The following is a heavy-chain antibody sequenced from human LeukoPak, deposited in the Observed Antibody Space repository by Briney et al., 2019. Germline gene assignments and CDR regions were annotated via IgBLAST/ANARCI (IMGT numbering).Heavy chain of an antibody. Sequence: SETLSLTCAVYGGSFSGYYWSWIRQPPGKGLEWIGEINHSGSTNYNPSLKSRVTISVDTSKNQFSLKLSSVTAADTAVYYCARQSWGITIFGVVTYAFDIWGQGTMVTVSS. CDR1: GGSFSGYY. D-gene: IGHD3-3*01. CDR3: ARQSWGITIFGVVTYAFDI. CDR2: INHSGST. J-gene: IGHJ3*02. V-gene: IGHV4-34*01.